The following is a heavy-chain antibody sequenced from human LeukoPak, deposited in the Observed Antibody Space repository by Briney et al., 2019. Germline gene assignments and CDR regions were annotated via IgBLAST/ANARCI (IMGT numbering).Heavy chain of an antibody. V-gene: IGHV4-34*01. J-gene: IGHJ4*02. CDR2: INHSGST. CDR3: ARGGSGYYKYYFDY. CDR1: GGSFSGYY. Sequence: SETLSLTCAVYGGSFSGYYWSWIRQPPGKGLEWIGEINHSGSTNYNPSLKSRVTISVGTSKNQFSLKLSSVTAADTAVYYCARGGSGYYKYYFDYWGQGTLVTVSS. D-gene: IGHD3-3*01.